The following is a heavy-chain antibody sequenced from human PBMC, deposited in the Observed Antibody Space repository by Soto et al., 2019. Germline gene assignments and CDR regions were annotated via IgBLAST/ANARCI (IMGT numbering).Heavy chain of an antibody. CDR3: ASVDMLPVDGGMDV. J-gene: IGHJ6*02. CDR2: IYYSGST. D-gene: IGHD3-9*01. V-gene: IGHV4-30-4*01. CDR1: GDSIRSGEQY. Sequence: SETLSLTCTVSGDSIRSGEQYWSWIRQPPGKGLEWIGYIYYSGSTYYNPSLKSRVTLSVDTSKNQFSLELTSVTAADSAVYFWASVDMLPVDGGMDVWGQGTTVTVSS.